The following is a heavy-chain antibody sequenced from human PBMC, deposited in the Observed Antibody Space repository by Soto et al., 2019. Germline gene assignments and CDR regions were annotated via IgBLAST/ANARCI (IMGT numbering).Heavy chain of an antibody. Sequence: GGSLSLSCATSGFTFSSYSLTWVRQAPGKGLEWVSYVSSSSSTIYYADSVKGRFTISRDNAKNSLYLQMNSLRDEDTAFYYCAGGESIVVATRRLMDVWGKGTRVTVSS. D-gene: IGHD3-22*01. J-gene: IGHJ6*04. CDR2: VSSSSSTI. CDR3: AGGESIVVATRRLMDV. V-gene: IGHV3-48*02. CDR1: GFTFSSYS.